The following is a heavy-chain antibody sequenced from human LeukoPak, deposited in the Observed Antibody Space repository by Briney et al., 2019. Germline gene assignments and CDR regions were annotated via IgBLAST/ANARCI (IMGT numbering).Heavy chain of an antibody. V-gene: IGHV3-43*01. CDR2: ISWDGGST. D-gene: IGHD4-23*01. CDR3: AKDMFAWDGNEGFDY. J-gene: IGHJ4*02. Sequence: GGSLRLSCAASGFTFDDYTMHWVRQAPGKGLEWVSLISWDGGSTYYADSMKGRFTISRDNSKNSLYLQMNSLRTEDTALYYCAKDMFAWDGNEGFDYWGQGTLVTVSS. CDR1: GFTFDDYT.